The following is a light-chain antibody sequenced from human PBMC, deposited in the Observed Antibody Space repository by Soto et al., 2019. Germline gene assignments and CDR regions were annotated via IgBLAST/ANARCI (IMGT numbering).Light chain of an antibody. CDR1: SSDFGDYHY. Sequence: QSALTQPASVSGSPGQSITIPCTGTSSDFGDYHYVSWYQQHPGKAPRLLIYDVSYRPSGVSNRFAGSKSGDTASLTISGLQPEDEADYYCSSYTTSNTELFGGGTKLTVL. CDR2: DVS. V-gene: IGLV2-14*03. J-gene: IGLJ3*02. CDR3: SSYTTSNTEL.